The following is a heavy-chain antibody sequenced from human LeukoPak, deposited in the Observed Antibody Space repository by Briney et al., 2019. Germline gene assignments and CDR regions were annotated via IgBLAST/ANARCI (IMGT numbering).Heavy chain of an antibody. D-gene: IGHD1-26*01. Sequence: GASVKVSCKASGGTFSSYAISWVRQAPGQGLEWMGGIIPIFGTANYAQKFQGRVTITTDESTSTAYMELSSLRSEDTAVYYCATVGATIMSDAFDIWGQGTMVTVSS. CDR1: GGTFSSYA. CDR2: IIPIFGTA. CDR3: ATVGATIMSDAFDI. J-gene: IGHJ3*02. V-gene: IGHV1-69*05.